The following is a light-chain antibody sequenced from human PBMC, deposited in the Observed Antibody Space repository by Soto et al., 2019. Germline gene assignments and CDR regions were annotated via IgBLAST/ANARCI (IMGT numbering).Light chain of an antibody. CDR1: QSISRW. V-gene: IGKV1-5*01. J-gene: IGKJ4*01. CDR3: QQYNTYAVFT. Sequence: IQMTQFPSTLSASVGDRVTISCRASQSISRWLAWYQQKPGKAPKLLIYDASVLQSGAPSRFSGSGSGTEFTLTISSLLPDDFATYFCQQYNTYAVFTLGGGTRVEI. CDR2: DAS.